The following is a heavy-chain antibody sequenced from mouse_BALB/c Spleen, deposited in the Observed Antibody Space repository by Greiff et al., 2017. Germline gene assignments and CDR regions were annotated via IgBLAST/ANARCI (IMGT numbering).Heavy chain of an antibody. CDR2: ISSGSSTI. CDR3: ARWGYGSGFDY. Sequence: EVQGVESGGGLVQPGGSRKLSCAASGFTFSSFGMHWVRQAPEKGLEWVAYISSGSSTIYYADTVKGRFTISRDNPKNTLFLQMTSLRSEDTAMYYCARWGYGSGFDYWGQGTTLTVSS. CDR1: GFTFSSFG. J-gene: IGHJ2*01. D-gene: IGHD1-1*01. V-gene: IGHV5-17*02.